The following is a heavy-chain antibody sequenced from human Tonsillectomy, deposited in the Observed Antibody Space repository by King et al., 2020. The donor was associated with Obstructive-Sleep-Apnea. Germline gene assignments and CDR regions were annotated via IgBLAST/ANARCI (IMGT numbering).Heavy chain of an antibody. CDR2: TSYDGSYK. CDR1: GFSFSHYG. D-gene: IGHD5-18*01. Sequence: VQLVESGGGVVQPGRSLRLSCAASGFSFSHYGIHWVRQAPGKGLEWVPLTSYDGSYKYYADSVKARFTISRDNSRNTLNMQMHSLRAEDTAVYHCANHLRAWIQNGGSGLDVWGQGTTVTASS. CDR3: ANHLRAWIQNGGSGLDV. V-gene: IGHV3-30*18. J-gene: IGHJ6*02.